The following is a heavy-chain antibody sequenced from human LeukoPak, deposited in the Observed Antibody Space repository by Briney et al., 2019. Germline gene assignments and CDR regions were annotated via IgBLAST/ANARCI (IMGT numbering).Heavy chain of an antibody. Sequence: SETLSLTCTVSGGSISSYYWSWIRQPPGKGLEWIGYIYYSGSTNYNPSLKSRVTISVDTSKNQFSLKLSSVTAADTAVYYCARTGYCSGGSCYSPSYYYYYMDVWGKGTTVTVSS. V-gene: IGHV4-59*01. J-gene: IGHJ6*03. CDR3: ARTGYCSGGSCYSPSYYYYYMDV. CDR2: IYYSGST. D-gene: IGHD2-15*01. CDR1: GGSISSYY.